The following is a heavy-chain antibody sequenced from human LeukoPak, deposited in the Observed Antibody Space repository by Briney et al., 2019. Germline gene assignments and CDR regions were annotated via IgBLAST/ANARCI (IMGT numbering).Heavy chain of an antibody. CDR2: IYPGDSDT. J-gene: IGHJ4*02. CDR3: ARRRADVFDY. Sequence: GESLKISCKTSGYTFTNFWIAWVRQMPGKGLEWMGIIYPGDSDTRYSPSFQGQVTFSADKSISTAYLQWTSLKPSDTAMYYCARRRADVFDYWGQGTLVTVSS. V-gene: IGHV5-51*01. CDR1: GYTFTNFW.